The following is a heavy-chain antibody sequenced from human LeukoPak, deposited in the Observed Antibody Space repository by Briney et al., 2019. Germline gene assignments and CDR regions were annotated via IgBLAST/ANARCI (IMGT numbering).Heavy chain of an antibody. Sequence: SETLSLTCAAYGGSFSDYYWSWIRQPPGKGLEWIGEINHSGSTDYNPSLKSRVTISIDKSKNHFSLKLTSVTAADTAIYYCARDSYNWNVDAFDPWGQGTLVTVSS. V-gene: IGHV4-34*01. CDR3: ARDSYNWNVDAFDP. J-gene: IGHJ5*02. CDR2: INHSGST. CDR1: GGSFSDYY. D-gene: IGHD1-20*01.